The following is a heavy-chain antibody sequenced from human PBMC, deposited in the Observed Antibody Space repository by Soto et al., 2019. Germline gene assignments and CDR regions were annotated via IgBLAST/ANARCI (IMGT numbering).Heavy chain of an antibody. CDR1: GFPFNTFG. J-gene: IGHJ6*02. V-gene: IGHV3-30*18. CDR2: ISDDGGSE. CDR3: AKERTASFNFRHYDARDV. D-gene: IGHD2-2*01. Sequence: QVQLVESGGGEVQPGRSLRLSCAASGFPFNTFGMHWVRQAPGKGLEWVAVISDDGGSEYYADSVKGRFTISKDTSRNTLYLQMNSLRREDTAVYYCAKERTASFNFRHYDARDVWGQGATVTVSS.